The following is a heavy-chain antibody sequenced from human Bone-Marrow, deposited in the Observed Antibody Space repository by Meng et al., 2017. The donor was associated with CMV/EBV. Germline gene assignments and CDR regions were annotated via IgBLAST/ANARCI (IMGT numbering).Heavy chain of an antibody. V-gene: IGHV1-18*01. J-gene: IGHJ4*02. CDR1: GYTFTRDG. D-gene: IGHD2-2*01. CDR2: ISAYNGNT. Sequence: KASGYTFTRDGISWVRQAPGQGLEWMGWISAYNGNTNNAQKHKGRVTMTTDTSTSTAYMELRSLRSDDTAVYYCASSRRGLTRFFDYWGQGTLVTVSS. CDR3: ASSRRGLTRFFDY.